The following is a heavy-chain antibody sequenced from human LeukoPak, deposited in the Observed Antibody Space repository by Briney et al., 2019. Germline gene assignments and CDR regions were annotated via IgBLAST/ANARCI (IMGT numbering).Heavy chain of an antibody. CDR2: INHSGST. CDR3: ARGGPRITMIVVPMDV. CDR1: GGSFSGYY. V-gene: IGHV4-34*01. D-gene: IGHD3-22*01. Sequence: SETLSLTCAVYGGSFSGYYWSWTRQPPGKGLEWIGEINHSGSTNYNPSLKSRVTISVDTSKNQFSLKPSSVTAADTAVYYCARGGPRITMIVVPMDVWGKGTTVTVSS. J-gene: IGHJ6*03.